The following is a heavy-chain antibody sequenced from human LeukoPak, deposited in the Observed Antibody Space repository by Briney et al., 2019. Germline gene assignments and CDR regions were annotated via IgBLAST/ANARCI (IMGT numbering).Heavy chain of an antibody. CDR3: GRGKSPAAVDD. Sequence: GGSLRLSCAASGFTFNSYWMHWVRQVPGKGLVWVSRINSDGSRTTYADSVKGRFTISRDNAKNTLYLQMNSLRVEDTALYYCGRGKSPAAVDDWGQGTLVTVPS. D-gene: IGHD2-2*01. V-gene: IGHV3-74*03. CDR2: INSDGSRT. J-gene: IGHJ4*02. CDR1: GFTFNSYW.